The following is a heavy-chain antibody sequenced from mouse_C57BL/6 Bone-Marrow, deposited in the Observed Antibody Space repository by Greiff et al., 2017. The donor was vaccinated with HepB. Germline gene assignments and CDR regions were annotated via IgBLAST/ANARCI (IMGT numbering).Heavy chain of an antibody. CDR2: ISNGGGST. D-gene: IGHD3-2*02. J-gene: IGHJ4*01. CDR3: ARHQGRGYYAMDY. V-gene: IGHV5-12*01. CDR1: GFTFSDYY. Sequence: EVQVVESGGGLVQPGGSLKLSCAASGFTFSDYYMYWVRQTPEKRLEWVAYISNGGGSTYYPDTVKGRFTISRDNAKNTLYLQMSRLKSEDTAMYYCARHQGRGYYAMDYWGQGTSVTVSS.